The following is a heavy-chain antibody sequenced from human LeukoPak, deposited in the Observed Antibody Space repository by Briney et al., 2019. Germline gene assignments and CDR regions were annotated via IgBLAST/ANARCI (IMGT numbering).Heavy chain of an antibody. D-gene: IGHD6-13*01. CDR3: ARIIAEEAAAAGTGWFDP. CDR2: IYPGDSDT. CDR1: GYSFTSYW. Sequence: GGSLKISCKGSGYSFTSYWIGWVRQMPGKGLEWMGIIYPGDSDTRYSPSFQGQVTISADKSISTAYLQWSSLKASDTAMYYCARIIAEEAAAAGTGWFDPWGQGTLVTVSS. V-gene: IGHV5-51*01. J-gene: IGHJ5*02.